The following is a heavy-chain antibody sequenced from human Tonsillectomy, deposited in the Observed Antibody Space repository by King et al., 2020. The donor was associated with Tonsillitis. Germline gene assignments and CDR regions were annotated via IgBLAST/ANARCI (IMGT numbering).Heavy chain of an antibody. CDR2: IWHDGGIK. CDR1: GFSFSDYG. CDR3: ASDRFTLVRGVIPYFDY. V-gene: IGHV3-33*01. J-gene: IGHJ4*02. D-gene: IGHD3-10*01. Sequence: VQLVESGGGVVQPGTSLRLSCATSGFSFSDYGMHWVRQAPGKGLEWVAVIWHDGGIKHYADSVKGRFTISRDNSQNTLYLQMNSLRVEDTAVYYCASDRFTLVRGVIPYFDYWGQGTLVTVSS.